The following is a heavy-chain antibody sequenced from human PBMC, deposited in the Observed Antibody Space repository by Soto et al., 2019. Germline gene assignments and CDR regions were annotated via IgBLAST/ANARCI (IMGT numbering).Heavy chain of an antibody. V-gene: IGHV3-21*01. CDR1: GFTFSSYS. Sequence: EVQLVESGGGLVKPGGSLRLSCAASGFTFSSYSMNWVRQAPGKGLEWVSSISSSSSYIYYADSVKGRFTISRDNAKNSLYLQMNRLGAEDTAVYYCARRGRYGGYDFGYWGQGTLVTVSS. J-gene: IGHJ4*02. D-gene: IGHD5-12*01. CDR3: ARRGRYGGYDFGY. CDR2: ISSSSSYI.